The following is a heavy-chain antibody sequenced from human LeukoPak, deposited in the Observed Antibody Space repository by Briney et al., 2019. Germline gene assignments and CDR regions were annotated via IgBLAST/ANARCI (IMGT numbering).Heavy chain of an antibody. CDR1: GDSISSGSYY. J-gene: IGHJ4*02. CDR2: IYTSGST. D-gene: IGHD5-18*01. V-gene: IGHV4-61*02. CDR3: ARGSRGYSYG. Sequence: PSETLSLTCTVSGDSISSGSYYWSWIRQPTGKGLEWIGRIYTSGSTNYHPSLKSRVTISVDTSKNQFSLKLSSVTAADTAVYYCARGSRGYSYGWGQGTLVTVSS.